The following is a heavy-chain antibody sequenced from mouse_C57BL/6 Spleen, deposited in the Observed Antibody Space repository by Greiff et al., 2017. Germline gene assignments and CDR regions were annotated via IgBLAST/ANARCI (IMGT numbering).Heavy chain of an antibody. CDR2: INPGSGGT. V-gene: IGHV1-54*01. D-gene: IGHD2-3*01. Sequence: QVQLKQSGAELVRPGTSVKVSCKASGYAFTNYLIEWVKQRPGQGLEWIGVINPGSGGTNYNEKFKGKATLTADKSSSTAYMQLSSLTSEDSAVYFCARSDGYLLYYYAMDYWGQGTSVTVSS. CDR3: ARSDGYLLYYYAMDY. J-gene: IGHJ4*01. CDR1: GYAFTNYL.